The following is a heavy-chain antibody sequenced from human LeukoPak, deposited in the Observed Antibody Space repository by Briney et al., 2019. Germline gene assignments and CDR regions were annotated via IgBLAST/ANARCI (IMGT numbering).Heavy chain of an antibody. J-gene: IGHJ4*02. CDR2: IYYSGST. V-gene: IGHV4-61*08. D-gene: IGHD6-19*01. CDR3: ARGLSSGWYRD. Sequence: PSETLSLTCNVSGGSISSGDYYWSWIRPPPGKGLEWIGYIYYSGSTNYNPSLKSRITISVDTTKNQFSLKLSSVTAADTAVYYCARGLSSGWYRDWGQGTLVTVSS. CDR1: GGSISSGDYY.